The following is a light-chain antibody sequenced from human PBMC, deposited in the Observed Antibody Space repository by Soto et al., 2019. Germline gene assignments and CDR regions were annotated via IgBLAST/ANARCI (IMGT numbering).Light chain of an antibody. CDR2: EVS. CDR1: SSDVGGYNY. CDR3: SATDDILGGPV. J-gene: IGLJ3*02. V-gene: IGLV2-14*01. Sequence: QSVLTQPASVSGSPGQSITISCTGTSSDVGGYNYVSWYQQHPGKAPKLMIYEVSNRPSGVSNRFSGSKSGNTASLTISGLQAEDEADYYCSATDDILGGPVFGGGTKLTVL.